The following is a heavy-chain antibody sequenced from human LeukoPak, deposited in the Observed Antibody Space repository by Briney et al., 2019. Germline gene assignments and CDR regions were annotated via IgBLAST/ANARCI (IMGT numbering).Heavy chain of an antibody. J-gene: IGHJ6*03. CDR1: GFTFDDYG. CDR2: INWNGGST. CDR3: ARGSSAAMGPGYYYYMDV. Sequence: GGSLRLSCAASGFTFDDYGMSWVRQAPGKGLEWVSGINWNGGSTGYADSVKGRFTISRDNAKNSLYLQMNSLRAEDTALYYCARGSSAAMGPGYYYYMDVWGKGTTVTVSS. V-gene: IGHV3-20*04. D-gene: IGHD5-18*01.